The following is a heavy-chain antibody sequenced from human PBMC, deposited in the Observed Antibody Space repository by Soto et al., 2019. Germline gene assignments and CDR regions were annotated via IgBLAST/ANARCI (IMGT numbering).Heavy chain of an antibody. V-gene: IGHV3-30*18. Sequence: GGSLRLSCAASGFTFSSYGMHWVRQAPGKGLEWVAVISYDGSNKYYADSVKGRFTISRDNSKNTLYLQMNSLRAEDTAAYYCAKDSLFIAAAGTVGWFDPWGQGTLVTVSS. CDR1: GFTFSSYG. J-gene: IGHJ5*02. D-gene: IGHD6-13*01. CDR3: AKDSLFIAAAGTVGWFDP. CDR2: ISYDGSNK.